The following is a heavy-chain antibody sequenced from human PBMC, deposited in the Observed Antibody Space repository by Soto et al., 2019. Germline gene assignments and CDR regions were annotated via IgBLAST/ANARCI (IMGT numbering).Heavy chain of an antibody. CDR1: GFTFSSYG. D-gene: IGHD6-19*01. J-gene: IGHJ4*02. Sequence: QVQLVESGGGVVQPGRSLRLSCAASGFTFSSYGMHWVRQAPGKGLEWVAVISYDGSNKYYADSVKGRFTISRDNSKNTLYLQMNSLRAEDTAVYYCAKSYSSGWYVPDYWGQGTLVTVSS. V-gene: IGHV3-30*18. CDR3: AKSYSSGWYVPDY. CDR2: ISYDGSNK.